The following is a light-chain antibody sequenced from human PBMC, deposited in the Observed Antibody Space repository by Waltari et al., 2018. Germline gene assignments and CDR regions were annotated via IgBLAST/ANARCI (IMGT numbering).Light chain of an antibody. CDR3: QSADSSGTYRVV. Sequence: SYELTQPPSVSVSAGQTARSTSSGDALPKQYADWYQQKPGQAPVLVIYKDSERPSGIPERFSGSSSGTTVTLTISGVQAEDEADYYCQSADSSGTYRVVFGGGTKLTVL. J-gene: IGLJ2*01. CDR2: KDS. V-gene: IGLV3-25*03. CDR1: ALPKQY.